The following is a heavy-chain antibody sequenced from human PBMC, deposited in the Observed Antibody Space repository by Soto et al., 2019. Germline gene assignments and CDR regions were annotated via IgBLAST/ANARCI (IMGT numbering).Heavy chain of an antibody. D-gene: IGHD3-10*01. CDR1: GYTFTSYA. CDR3: ARDLGANGSGSQTSGPHDY. Sequence: ASVKVSCKASGYTFTSYAMHWVRQAPGQRLEWMGWINAGNGNTKYSQKFQGRVTITRDTSASTAYMELSSLRSEDTAVYYCARDLGANGSGSQTSGPHDYWGQGTLVTVSS. V-gene: IGHV1-3*01. J-gene: IGHJ4*02. CDR2: INAGNGNT.